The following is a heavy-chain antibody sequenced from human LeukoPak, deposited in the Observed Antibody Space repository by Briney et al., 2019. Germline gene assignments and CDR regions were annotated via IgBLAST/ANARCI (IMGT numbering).Heavy chain of an antibody. J-gene: IGHJ4*02. CDR2: ISSGSSYT. D-gene: IGHD6-19*01. CDR3: ARGIIAVAGTGSLDY. Sequence: GGSLRLSCAASGFTFSNYYMSWIGQPPGRGLEGVSYISSGSSYTNYADAVKGRFTITRDNTKNTLYLQMNSLRADDTAVYYCARGIIAVAGTGSLDYWGQGTLVTVSS. CDR1: GFTFSNYY. V-gene: IGHV3-11*06.